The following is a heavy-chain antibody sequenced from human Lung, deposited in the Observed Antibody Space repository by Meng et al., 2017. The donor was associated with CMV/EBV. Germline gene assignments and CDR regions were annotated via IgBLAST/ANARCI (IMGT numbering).Heavy chain of an antibody. Sequence: SVXVSXXASGYTFTSYCMHWVRQAPGQGLEWMGMINPSGGNTSYAQKLQGRVTMTRDTSTSTVYMELSSLRSDDTAVYYCASGGDIVVVPAAIPWQDWGQ. D-gene: IGHD2-2*01. CDR1: GYTFTSYC. J-gene: IGHJ1*01. V-gene: IGHV1-46*01. CDR3: ASGGDIVVVPAAIPWQD. CDR2: INPSGGNT.